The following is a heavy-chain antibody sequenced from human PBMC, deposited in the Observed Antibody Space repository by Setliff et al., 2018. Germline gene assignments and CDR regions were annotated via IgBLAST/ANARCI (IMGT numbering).Heavy chain of an antibody. CDR3: ARALASGSYYGQSSYYMDV. J-gene: IGHJ6*03. CDR1: GGSISSGNYY. V-gene: IGHV4-61*09. D-gene: IGHD3-10*01. Sequence: PSETLSLTCRVSGGSISSGNYYWGLIRQPPGKGLEWIGNIHTSESTKYNPSLKSRVTISLDTSKRQFSLKLTSVTAADTAVYYCARALASGSYYGQSSYYMDVWGKGTTVTVSS. CDR2: IHTSEST.